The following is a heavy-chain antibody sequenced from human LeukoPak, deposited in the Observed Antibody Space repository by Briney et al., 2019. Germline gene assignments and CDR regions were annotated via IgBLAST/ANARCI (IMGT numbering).Heavy chain of an antibody. CDR3: ARSPGTVAFDI. D-gene: IGHD6-13*01. V-gene: IGHV4-61*01. Sequence: SETLSLTCTVSGGSISISSYYWSWIRQSPGKGLEWIGYVFYSGKTDYSPSLRSRVSMSVDTSKNQFSLKVTSVTAADTAVYYCARSPGTVAFDIWGQGTMVTVSS. CDR1: GGSISISSYY. CDR2: VFYSGKT. J-gene: IGHJ3*02.